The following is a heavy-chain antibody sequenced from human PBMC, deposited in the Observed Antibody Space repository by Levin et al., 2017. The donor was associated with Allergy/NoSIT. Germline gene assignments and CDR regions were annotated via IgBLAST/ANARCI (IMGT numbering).Heavy chain of an antibody. D-gene: IGHD6-13*01. J-gene: IGHJ4*02. V-gene: IGHV3-30*18. Sequence: LSLTCAASGFTFSSYGMHWVRQAPGKGLEWVAVISYDGSNKYYADSVKGRFTISRDNSKNTLYLQMNSLRAEDTAVYYCAKAGIAARGRYFDYWGQGTLVTVSS. CDR3: AKAGIAARGRYFDY. CDR1: GFTFSSYG. CDR2: ISYDGSNK.